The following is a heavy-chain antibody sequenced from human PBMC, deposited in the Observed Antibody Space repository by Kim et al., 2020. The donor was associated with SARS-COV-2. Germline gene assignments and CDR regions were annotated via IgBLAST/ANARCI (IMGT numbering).Heavy chain of an antibody. V-gene: IGHV3-30*07. Sequence: DSVKGRFTISRDNSKNTLYLQMNSLRAEDTAVYYCARDRYFAPLTGWFDPWGQGTLVTVSS. D-gene: IGHD3-9*01. CDR3: ARDRYFAPLTGWFDP. J-gene: IGHJ5*02.